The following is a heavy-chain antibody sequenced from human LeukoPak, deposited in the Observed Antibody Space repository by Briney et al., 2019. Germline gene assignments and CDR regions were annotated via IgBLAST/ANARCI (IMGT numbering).Heavy chain of an antibody. V-gene: IGHV3-23*01. CDR1: GFTFSDYY. CDR3: AKERIAVAGNPSDY. D-gene: IGHD6-19*01. J-gene: IGHJ4*02. CDR2: ISGSGGST. Sequence: PGGSLRLSCAASGFTFSDYYMSWVRQAPGKGLEWVSAISGSGGSTYYADSVKGRFTISRDNSKNTLYLQMNSLRAEDTAVYYCAKERIAVAGNPSDYWGQGTLVTVSS.